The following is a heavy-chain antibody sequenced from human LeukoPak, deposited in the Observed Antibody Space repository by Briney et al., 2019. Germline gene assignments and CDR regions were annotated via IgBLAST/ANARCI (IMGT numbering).Heavy chain of an antibody. Sequence: GGSLRVSCAATGFTFSSNYMSWARQAPGKGLEWVSVIYSGGSTYYSDSVKGRFTISRDNSKNTLYLQMNSLRAEDTAVYYCTRDESFYGSGRYYWGQGTLVTVSS. V-gene: IGHV3-53*01. J-gene: IGHJ4*02. CDR2: IYSGGST. D-gene: IGHD3-10*01. CDR3: TRDESFYGSGRYY. CDR1: GFTFSSNY.